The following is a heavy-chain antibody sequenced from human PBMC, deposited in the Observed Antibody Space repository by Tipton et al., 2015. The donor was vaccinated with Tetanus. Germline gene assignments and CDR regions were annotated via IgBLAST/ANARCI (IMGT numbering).Heavy chain of an antibody. CDR3: ARHPPPYYYGSGSYLDY. D-gene: IGHD3-10*01. CDR2: ISHNGST. V-gene: IGHV4-4*01. J-gene: IGHJ4*02. CDR1: GGSISSNYW. Sequence: TLSLTCAVSGGSISSNYWWSWVRQSPGTGLEWIGEISHNGSTNYNPSLKSRVTISVDTSKNQFSLRLSSVTAADTAVYFCARHPPPYYYGSGSYLDYWGQGTPVTVSS.